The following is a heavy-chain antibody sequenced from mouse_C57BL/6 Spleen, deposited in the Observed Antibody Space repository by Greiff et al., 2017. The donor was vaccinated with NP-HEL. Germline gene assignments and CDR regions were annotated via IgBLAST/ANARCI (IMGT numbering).Heavy chain of an antibody. J-gene: IGHJ2*01. V-gene: IGHV1-42*01. Sequence: EVQLQQSGPELVKPGASVKISCKASGYSFTGYYMNWVKQSPEKSLEWIGEINPSTGGTTYNQKFKAKATLTVDKSSSTAYMQLKSLTSEDSAVYYCARSRDENYFDYWGQGTTLTVSS. CDR1: GYSFTGYY. CDR3: ARSRDENYFDY. CDR2: INPSTGGT.